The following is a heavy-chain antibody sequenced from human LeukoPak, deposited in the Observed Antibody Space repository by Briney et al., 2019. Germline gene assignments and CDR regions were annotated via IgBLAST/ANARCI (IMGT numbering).Heavy chain of an antibody. D-gene: IGHD3-10*01. CDR3: ARFMVRGVRNPAYFDY. CDR2: IYYSGST. CDR1: GGSLSSGDYY. V-gene: IGHV4-30-4*01. J-gene: IGHJ4*02. Sequence: SQTLSLTCTVSGGSLSSGDYYWSWVRQPPGTGLEWIGYIYYSGSTYYNPSLKSRVTISVDTSKNQFSLKLSSVTAADTAVYYCARFMVRGVRNPAYFDYWGQGTLVTVSS.